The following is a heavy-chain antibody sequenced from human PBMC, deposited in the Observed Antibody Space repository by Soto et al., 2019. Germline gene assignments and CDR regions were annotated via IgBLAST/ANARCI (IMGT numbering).Heavy chain of an antibody. Sequence: PGGSLRLSCAASGFTFSSYAMHWVRQAPGKGLEWVAFILFVGSNNYSAVSVKGRFTISRDISKNTLYLQMNSLRVEDTAVYYCARDPYGDPYYFDYWGQGALVTVSS. V-gene: IGHV3-30-3*01. CDR1: GFTFSSYA. J-gene: IGHJ4*02. CDR2: ILFVGSNN. D-gene: IGHD4-17*01. CDR3: ARDPYGDPYYFDY.